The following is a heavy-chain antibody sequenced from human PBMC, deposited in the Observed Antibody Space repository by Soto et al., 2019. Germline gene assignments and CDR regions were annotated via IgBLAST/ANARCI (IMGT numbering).Heavy chain of an antibody. D-gene: IGHD4-17*01. CDR1: GGSISGGFGGLYY. CDR3: AREVIPLTTDWYFDL. Sequence: SETLSLTCPVSGGSISGGFGGLYYWSWIRQPPGKGLEWIGYIYDSGSTYYNPSLKSRVTISVDTSKNQFSLRLSSVTAADTAVYYCAREVIPLTTDWYFDLWGRGTLVTVSS. V-gene: IGHV4-30-4*01. CDR2: IYDSGST. J-gene: IGHJ2*01.